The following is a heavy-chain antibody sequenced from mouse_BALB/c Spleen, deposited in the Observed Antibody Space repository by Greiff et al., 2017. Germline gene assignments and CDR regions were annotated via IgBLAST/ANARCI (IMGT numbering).Heavy chain of an antibody. Sequence: VQLQQSGVELVKPGASVKLSCTASGFNIKDTYMHWVKQRPEQGLEWIGRIDPANGNTKYDPKFQGKATITADTSSNTAYLQLSSLTSEDTAVYYCARDDYAAWFAYWGQGTLVTVSA. D-gene: IGHD2-4*01. J-gene: IGHJ3*01. CDR3: ARDDYAAWFAY. CDR1: GFNIKDTY. CDR2: IDPANGNT. V-gene: IGHV14-3*02.